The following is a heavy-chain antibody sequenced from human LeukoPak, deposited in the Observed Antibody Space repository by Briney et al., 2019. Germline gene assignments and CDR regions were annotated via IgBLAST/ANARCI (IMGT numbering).Heavy chain of an antibody. CDR3: ASPSGASTS. J-gene: IGHJ4*02. D-gene: IGHD2-15*01. V-gene: IGHV4-4*02. CDR2: IFHSGST. Sequence: SETLSLTCAASGASISSGTWWSWVRQPPRKGLEWIGDIFHSGSTNYYPSLKSRVTISVDKSKNQFSLKLTSVTAADTAVYYCASPSGASTSWGQGTLVTVSS. CDR1: GASISSGTW.